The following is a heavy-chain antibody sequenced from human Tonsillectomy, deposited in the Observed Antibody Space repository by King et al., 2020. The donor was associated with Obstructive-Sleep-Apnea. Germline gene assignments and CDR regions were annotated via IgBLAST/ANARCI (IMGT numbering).Heavy chain of an antibody. D-gene: IGHD4-23*01. CDR1: GGSISSGGYY. V-gene: IGHV4-31*03. J-gene: IGHJ4*02. Sequence: VQLQESGPGLVKPSQTLSLTCTVSGGSISSGGYYWSWIRQHPGKGLEWIGYIYYSGSTYYNPSLKSRVTISVDTSKNPFSLKLSSVTAADTAVYYCARDYGGYYYFDYWGQGTLVTVSS. CDR2: IYYSGST. CDR3: ARDYGGYYYFDY.